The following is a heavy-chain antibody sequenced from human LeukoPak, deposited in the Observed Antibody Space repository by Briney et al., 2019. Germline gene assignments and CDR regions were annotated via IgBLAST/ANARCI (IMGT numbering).Heavy chain of an antibody. D-gene: IGHD6-13*01. Sequence: GGSLRLSCAASGFTFSSYSMNWVRQAPGKGLEWVSSISSSSSYIYYADSVKGRFTISRDNAKNSLYLQMNSLRAEDTAVYYCARVRIAHNYGMDVWGQGTTVTVSS. J-gene: IGHJ6*02. CDR2: ISSSSSYI. CDR3: ARVRIAHNYGMDV. V-gene: IGHV3-21*01. CDR1: GFTFSSYS.